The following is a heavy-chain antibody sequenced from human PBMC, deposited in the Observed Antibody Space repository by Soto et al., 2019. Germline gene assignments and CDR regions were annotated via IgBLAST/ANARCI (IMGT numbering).Heavy chain of an antibody. Sequence: GASVKVSCKASGGTFSSYAISWVRQAPGQGLEWMGGIIPIFGTANYAQKFQGRVTITADESTSTAYMELSSLRSEDTAVYYCARVNSGSAYYYYGMDVWGQGTTVTVSS. J-gene: IGHJ6*02. D-gene: IGHD1-26*01. CDR3: ARVNSGSAYYYYGMDV. CDR2: IIPIFGTA. CDR1: GGTFSSYA. V-gene: IGHV1-69*13.